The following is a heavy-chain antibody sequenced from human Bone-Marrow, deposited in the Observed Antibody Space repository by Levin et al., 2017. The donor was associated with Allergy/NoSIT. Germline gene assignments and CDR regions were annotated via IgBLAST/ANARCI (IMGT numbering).Heavy chain of an antibody. CDR2: IIPVVDQA. CDR3: IRDVVGATGVFDQ. D-gene: IGHD1-26*01. Sequence: ASVKVSCKASGGTFTSYVYSWVRQAPRQGLQWMGRIIPVVDQAEYARQFQGRVTITADKSATTFYLDLNSLRSDDTAVYYCIRDVVGATGVFDQWGQGTLVTVAS. CDR1: GGTFTSYV. V-gene: IGHV1-69*04. J-gene: IGHJ4*02.